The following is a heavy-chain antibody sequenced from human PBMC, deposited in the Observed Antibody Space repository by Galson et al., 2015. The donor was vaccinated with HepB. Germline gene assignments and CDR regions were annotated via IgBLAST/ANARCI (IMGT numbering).Heavy chain of an antibody. Sequence: SLKVSCKASGYTFTSYYMHWVRQAPGQGLEWMGIINTSGGSTSYAQKFQGRVTMTRDTYTSTVYMELSSLRSEDTAVYYCARYGAASLDAFDIWGQGTMVTVSS. D-gene: IGHD6-25*01. V-gene: IGHV1-46*01. CDR1: GYTFTSYY. J-gene: IGHJ3*02. CDR3: ARYGAASLDAFDI. CDR2: INTSGGST.